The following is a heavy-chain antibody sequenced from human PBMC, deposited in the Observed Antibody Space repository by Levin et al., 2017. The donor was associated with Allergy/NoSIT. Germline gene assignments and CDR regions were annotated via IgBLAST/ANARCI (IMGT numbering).Heavy chain of an antibody. D-gene: IGHD5-18*01. Sequence: SLLLSFSFSGFLFRSSPLHWVRQAPGKGLEWVAIILHDGSTKYYADSVKGRFTISRDNSKNTLYLQMNSLSAEDTAVYYCARAVQIWYLDFWGQGTLVTVSS. CDR2: ILHDGSTK. J-gene: IGHJ4*02. CDR3: ARAVQIWYLDF. V-gene: IGHV3-30-3*01. CDR1: GFLFRSSP.